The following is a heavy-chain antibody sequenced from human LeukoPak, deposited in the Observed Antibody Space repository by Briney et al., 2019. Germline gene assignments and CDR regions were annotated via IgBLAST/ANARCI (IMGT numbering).Heavy chain of an antibody. CDR1: GGSISSYY. D-gene: IGHD6-19*01. Sequence: SEALSLTCTVSGGSISSYYWSWIRQPPGKGLEWIGYIYFTGSTNYNPSLKSRVTLSVDTSNNQFSLKLNSMTAADTAVYYCAREGQWLPDWFDPWGQGTLVTVSS. V-gene: IGHV4-59*01. CDR2: IYFTGST. J-gene: IGHJ5*02. CDR3: AREGQWLPDWFDP.